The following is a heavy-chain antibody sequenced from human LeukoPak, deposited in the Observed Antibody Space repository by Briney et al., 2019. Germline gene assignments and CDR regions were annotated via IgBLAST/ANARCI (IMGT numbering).Heavy chain of an antibody. Sequence: PSETLSLTCTVSSDSISSSSYYWGWIRQPPGKGLEWLGSSYYSGSTYYNLSLKSRVTISVDTSKNQFSLNLYSVTAAETAVLYCATSYYYDFRQIDYWGQGTLVTVSS. CDR3: ATSYYYDFRQIDY. V-gene: IGHV4-39*01. CDR1: SDSISSSSYY. D-gene: IGHD3-22*01. CDR2: SYYSGST. J-gene: IGHJ4*02.